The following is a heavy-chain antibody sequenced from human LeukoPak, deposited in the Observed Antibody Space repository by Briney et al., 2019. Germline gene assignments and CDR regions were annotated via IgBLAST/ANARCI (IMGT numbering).Heavy chain of an antibody. V-gene: IGHV3-53*01. D-gene: IGHD1-14*01. CDR1: GFTVINDD. Sequence: GGSLRLSCAASGFTVINDDMTWVRQAPGKGLEWVSVLCDGNTKYAASVQGRFTISRDNSKNTLYLEMNSLSLDATAVYYCARGVEPLAANTLAYWGQGTLVTVSS. CDR3: ARGVEPLAANTLAY. J-gene: IGHJ4*02. CDR2: LCDGNT.